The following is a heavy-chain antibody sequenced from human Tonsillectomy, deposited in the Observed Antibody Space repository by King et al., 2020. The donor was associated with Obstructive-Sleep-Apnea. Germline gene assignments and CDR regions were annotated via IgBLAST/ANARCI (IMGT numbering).Heavy chain of an antibody. CDR3: WRQDHYRGRTPYYYHGMDV. J-gene: IGHJ6*02. D-gene: IGHD5-12*01. CDR2: IDPSDSYI. V-gene: IGHV5-10-1*01. Sequence: VQLVESGAEVKKPGESLRISCKGSGYDFTIYWISWVRQMPGKGLEWMAKIDPSDSYIRYSPSFQGHVTISADKSINTAYLQWSSLKASDTAIYYCWRQDHYRGRTPYYYHGMDVWGQGTTVTVSS. CDR1: GYDFTIYW.